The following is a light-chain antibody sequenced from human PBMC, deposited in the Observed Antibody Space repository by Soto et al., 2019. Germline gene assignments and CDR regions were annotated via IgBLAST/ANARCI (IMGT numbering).Light chain of an antibody. Sequence: QSVLTQPPSASETPGQRVTISCSGSNSNIGSNAVNWYQHLPGTAPKLLIHSNNQRPSGVPDRFSGSKSGTSAPLAISGLQSEDEADYYCAAWDDSLNGHVVFGGGTKLTVL. J-gene: IGLJ2*01. CDR2: SNN. V-gene: IGLV1-44*01. CDR3: AAWDDSLNGHVV. CDR1: NSNIGSNA.